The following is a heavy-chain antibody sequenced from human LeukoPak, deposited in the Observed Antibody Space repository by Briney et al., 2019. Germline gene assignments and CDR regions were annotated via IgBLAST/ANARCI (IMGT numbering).Heavy chain of an antibody. CDR3: ARDGLTGRTDGTLDH. V-gene: IGHV3-30-3*01. CDR2: ILYDGSKK. Sequence: PGRSLRLSCVASGFTFSYYTLYWVRQAPGKGLEWVTLILYDGSKKYYTDSVRGRFTISRDDSKNTLYLQMNSLRPEDTAIYYCARDGLTGRTDGTLDHWGQGTLVTVSS. CDR1: GFTFSYYT. J-gene: IGHJ4*02. D-gene: IGHD1-20*01.